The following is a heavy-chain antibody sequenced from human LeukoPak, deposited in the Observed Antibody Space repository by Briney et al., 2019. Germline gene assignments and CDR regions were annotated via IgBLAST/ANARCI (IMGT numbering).Heavy chain of an antibody. V-gene: IGHV3-23*01. CDR1: GFTFSSYA. J-gene: IGHJ1*01. D-gene: IGHD3-9*01. Sequence: PGGSLRLSCAASGFTFSSYAMSWVRQAPGKGLEGVSAISGSGGSTYYADSVKGRFTISRDNSKNTLYLQMNSLRAEDTAVYYCAKESPILTGYSIKGDFQHWGQGTLVTVSS. CDR2: ISGSGGST. CDR3: AKESPILTGYSIKGDFQH.